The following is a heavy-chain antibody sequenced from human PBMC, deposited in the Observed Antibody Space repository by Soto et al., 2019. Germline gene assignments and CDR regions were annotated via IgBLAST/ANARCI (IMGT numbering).Heavy chain of an antibody. CDR3: VSWVTAHFDN. Sequence: LRLSCAASGFAFDNGMTWVRQAPGKGLEWISTVDYSGNSQHYADSVKGRFTISRDKSRDTIALQMSNLRAEDTALYYCVSWVTAHFDNWGQGTLVTVSS. CDR2: VDYSGNSQ. J-gene: IGHJ4*02. V-gene: IGHV3-23*05. D-gene: IGHD2-21*02. CDR1: GFAFDNG.